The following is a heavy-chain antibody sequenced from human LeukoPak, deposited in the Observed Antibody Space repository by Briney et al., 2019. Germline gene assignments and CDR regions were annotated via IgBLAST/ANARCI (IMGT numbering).Heavy chain of an antibody. J-gene: IGHJ6*02. CDR3: ARGAVVIRYYYYGMDV. Sequence: ASVKVSCKASGYTFTSYDINWVRQATGQGLEWMGWMNPNSGNTGYAQEFQGRVTMTRNTSISTAYMELSSLRSEDTAVYYCARGAVVIRYYYYGMDVWGQGTTVTVSS. CDR1: GYTFTSYD. CDR2: MNPNSGNT. D-gene: IGHD4-23*01. V-gene: IGHV1-8*01.